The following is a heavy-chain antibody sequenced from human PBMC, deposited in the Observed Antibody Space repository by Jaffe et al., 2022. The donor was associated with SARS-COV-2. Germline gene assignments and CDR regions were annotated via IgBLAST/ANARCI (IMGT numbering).Heavy chain of an antibody. Sequence: QLQLQESGPGLVKPSETLSLTCTVSGGSISRSNYYWGWIRQPPGKGLEWIGSIYYGGSTYYNPSLKSRVAVSVDTSKNQFSLKLSSVTAADTAVYYCGTHFWSGYPNHFDYWGQGTLVTVSS. CDR1: GGSISRSNYY. CDR2: IYYGGST. D-gene: IGHD3-3*01. CDR3: GTHFWSGYPNHFDY. J-gene: IGHJ4*02. V-gene: IGHV4-39*01.